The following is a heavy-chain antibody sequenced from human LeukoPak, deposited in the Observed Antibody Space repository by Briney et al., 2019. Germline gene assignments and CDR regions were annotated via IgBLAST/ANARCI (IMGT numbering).Heavy chain of an antibody. CDR2: INHSGST. V-gene: IGHV4-34*01. Sequence: SETLSLTCAVDGGSFSGYYWSWIRQPPGKGLEWIGEINHSGSTNYNPSLKSRVTISVDTSKNQFSLKLSSVTAADTAVYYCARGPRGSGSYYNARNYFDYWGQGTLVTVSS. CDR3: ARGPRGSGSYYNARNYFDY. CDR1: GGSFSGYY. J-gene: IGHJ4*02. D-gene: IGHD3-10*01.